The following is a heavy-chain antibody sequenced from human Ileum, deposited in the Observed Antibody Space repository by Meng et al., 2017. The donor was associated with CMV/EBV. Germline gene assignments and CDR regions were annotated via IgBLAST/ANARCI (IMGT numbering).Heavy chain of an antibody. V-gene: IGHV3-23*01. CDR2: ISGTATST. D-gene: IGHD3-22*01. J-gene: IGHJ4*02. Sequence: LSCAASGFTLSSSGMSWVRQAPGKGLEWVSGISGTATSTYYADSVKGRFTISRDNSKNTLYLQMNSLRADDTAVYYCAKDNGWLSAYWGQGTLVTVSS. CDR1: GFTLSSSG. CDR3: AKDNGWLSAY.